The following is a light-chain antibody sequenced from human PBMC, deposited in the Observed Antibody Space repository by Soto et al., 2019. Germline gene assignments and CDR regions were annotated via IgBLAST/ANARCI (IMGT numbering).Light chain of an antibody. CDR3: QQYNNWPPWT. CDR1: QSVSSN. Sequence: EIVMTQSPATLSVSPGERATLSCRASQSVSSNLAWYQQKPGQAPRLLIYGASTRATGIPARFSGSGSGTEFTLTTSSLQSEDLAADYCQQYNNWPPWTFGQGTKVEIK. V-gene: IGKV3-15*01. J-gene: IGKJ1*01. CDR2: GAS.